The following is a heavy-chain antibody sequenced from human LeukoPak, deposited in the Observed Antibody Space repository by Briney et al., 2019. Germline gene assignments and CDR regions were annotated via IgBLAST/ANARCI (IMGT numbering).Heavy chain of an antibody. Sequence: GGSLRLSCAASGFIFSSYSMNWVRQAPGKGLEWVSYISSSSSSIYCADAVKGRFTISRDNAKNSLYLQMNSLRAEDTAVYYCARVSRRYFDYWGQGTLVTVSS. CDR1: GFIFSSYS. D-gene: IGHD1-14*01. J-gene: IGHJ4*02. CDR2: ISSSSSSI. CDR3: ARVSRRYFDY. V-gene: IGHV3-48*01.